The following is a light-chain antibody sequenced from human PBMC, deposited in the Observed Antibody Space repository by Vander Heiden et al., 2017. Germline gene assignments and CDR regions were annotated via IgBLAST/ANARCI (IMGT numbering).Light chain of an antibody. CDR3: SSYTSSSTLVV. V-gene: IGLV2-14*01. Sequence: QSALTQPASVSGSPGQSITISCTGTSSDVGGYNYVSWYQQHPGKAPKLMIYDVINRPSGVSNRFSGSKSGNTASLTISGLQAEDEADYYCSSYTSSSTLVVFGGGTKLTGL. J-gene: IGLJ2*01. CDR1: SSDVGGYNY. CDR2: DVI.